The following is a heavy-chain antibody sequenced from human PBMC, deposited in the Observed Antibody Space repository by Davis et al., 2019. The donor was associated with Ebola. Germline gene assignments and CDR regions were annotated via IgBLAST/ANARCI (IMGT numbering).Heavy chain of an antibody. CDR3: ARSYGAAPFGY. Sequence: MPGGSLRLSCAVYGGSFSGYYWSWIRQPPGKGLEWIGEINHSGRTNYNPSLKSRVTISVDTSKNQFSLKLSSVTAADTAVYYCARSYGAAPFGYWGQGTLVTVSS. J-gene: IGHJ4*02. CDR1: GGSFSGYY. D-gene: IGHD4/OR15-4a*01. CDR2: INHSGRT. V-gene: IGHV4-34*01.